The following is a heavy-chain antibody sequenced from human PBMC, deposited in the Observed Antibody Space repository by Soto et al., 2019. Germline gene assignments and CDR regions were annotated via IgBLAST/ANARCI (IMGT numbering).Heavy chain of an antibody. CDR2: ISYDGSNK. V-gene: IGHV3-30-3*01. CDR3: ARSLGMDV. CDR1: GFTFSSYA. J-gene: IGHJ6*02. Sequence: PGGSLRLSCAASGFTFSSYAMHWVRQAPGKGLEWVAVISYDGSNKYYADSVKGRFTISRDNSKNTLYLQMNSLRAEDTAVYYCARSLGMDVWGQGTTVTVSS.